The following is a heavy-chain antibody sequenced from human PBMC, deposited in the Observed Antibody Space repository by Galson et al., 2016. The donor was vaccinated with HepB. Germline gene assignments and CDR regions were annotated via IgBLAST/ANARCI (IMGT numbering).Heavy chain of an antibody. J-gene: IGHJ4*02. Sequence: SVKVSCKASGYTFTTYYIHWMRQAPGQGLEWVGIINPSGGYKSYSPRFQGRVTMTRDMSTSTAYMELSSLTSLDTAVYFCARDRDASTYFEYWGQGTLVTVSS. D-gene: IGHD5-24*01. CDR2: INPSGGYK. CDR3: ARDRDASTYFEY. V-gene: IGHV1-46*01. CDR1: GYTFTTYY.